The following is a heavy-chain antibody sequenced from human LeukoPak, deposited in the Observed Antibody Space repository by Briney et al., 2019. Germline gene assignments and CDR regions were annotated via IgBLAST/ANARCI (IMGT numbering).Heavy chain of an antibody. D-gene: IGHD3-16*01. V-gene: IGHV4-39*07. Sequence: TSETLSLTCTVSGGSISSSSYYWGWIRQPPGKGLEWIGSIYYSGSTYYNPSLKSRVTISADTSESHFSLKLSSVTAADTAVYYCARGARRGDYFDYWGQGALVTVSS. CDR2: IYYSGST. CDR3: ARGARRGDYFDY. CDR1: GGSISSSSYY. J-gene: IGHJ4*02.